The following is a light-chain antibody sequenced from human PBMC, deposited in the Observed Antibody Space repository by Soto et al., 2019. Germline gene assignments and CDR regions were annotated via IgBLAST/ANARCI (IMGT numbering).Light chain of an antibody. CDR3: SSYTSISTLDV. CDR2: EVS. Sequence: QSVLTQPASVSGSPGQSITISRTGTNSDVGGYNYVSWYQQHPGKAPELMIYEVSHRPSGVSNRFSGSKSDNTASLTISGLQAEDEADYYCSSYTSISTLDVFGTGTKVTVL. V-gene: IGLV2-14*01. J-gene: IGLJ1*01. CDR1: NSDVGGYNY.